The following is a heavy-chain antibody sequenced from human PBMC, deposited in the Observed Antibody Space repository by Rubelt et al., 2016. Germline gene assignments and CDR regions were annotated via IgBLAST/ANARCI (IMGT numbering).Heavy chain of an antibody. CDR3: ARGGINYYDNGGSPIKDY. D-gene: IGHD3-22*01. V-gene: IGHV1-2*02. CDR1: GGTFRTSA. CDR2: TNPNGGAT. Sequence: QVQLVQSGAEVKKPGSAVRVSCQVSGGTFRTSAINWVRQAPGQGLEWMGWTNPNGGATICADKFQSRVTWTMDASRSTAYMELSRLKSDDTAVYYCARGGINYYDNGGSPIKDYWGQGTLVIVSS. J-gene: IGHJ4*02.